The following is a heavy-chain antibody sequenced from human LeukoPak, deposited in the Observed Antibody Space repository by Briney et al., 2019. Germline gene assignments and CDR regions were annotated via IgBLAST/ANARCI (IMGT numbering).Heavy chain of an antibody. V-gene: IGHV3-53*01. CDR3: ARGGGNYYYYFDY. CDR1: GFTVSSNY. J-gene: IGHJ4*02. CDR2: IYSGGTT. Sequence: GGSLRLSCAASGFTVSSNYMSWVRQAPGKGLEWVSVIYSGGTTNHADSVKGRFTVSRDNSKNTLYLQMNSLRAEDTAVYFCARGGGNYYYYFDYWGQGTLVTVSS. D-gene: IGHD1-26*01.